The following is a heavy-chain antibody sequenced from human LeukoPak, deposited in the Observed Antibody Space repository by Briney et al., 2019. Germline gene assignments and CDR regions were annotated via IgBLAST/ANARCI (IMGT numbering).Heavy chain of an antibody. Sequence: GESLKISCKGSGYMFPNHWIGWVRQIPGRGLELMGIIYPGDSDTRYNPSIHGQVTISADKSMTTAYIEWHSLEASDTAMYFCAKSGGSRPLYFDSWGQGTLVTVSS. D-gene: IGHD2-15*01. CDR2: IYPGDSDT. J-gene: IGHJ4*02. CDR3: AKSGGSRPLYFDS. V-gene: IGHV5-51*01. CDR1: GYMFPNHW.